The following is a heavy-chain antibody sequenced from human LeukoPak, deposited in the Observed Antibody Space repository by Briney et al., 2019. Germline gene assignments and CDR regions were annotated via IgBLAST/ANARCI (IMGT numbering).Heavy chain of an antibody. CDR2: IYVGGYT. D-gene: IGHD3-10*02. CDR1: GGSISTYH. J-gene: IGHJ6*02. V-gene: IGHV4-4*07. Sequence: PSETLSLTCTVSGGSISTYHWNWIRQPAGKGLEWIGRIYVGGYTNYNPALKSRVTVSADTSKNQFSPKLRSVTAADTAVYLCSRSDHVHYYYHGMDVWGQGITVTVFS. CDR3: SRSDHVHYYYHGMDV.